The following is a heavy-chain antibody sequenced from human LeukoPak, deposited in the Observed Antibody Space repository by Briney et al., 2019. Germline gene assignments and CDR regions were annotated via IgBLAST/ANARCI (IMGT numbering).Heavy chain of an antibody. V-gene: IGHV1-69*13. Sequence: ASVKVSCKASGGTFSSYAISWVRQAPGQGLEWMGGIIPIFGTANYAQKFQGRVTITADESTSTAYMELSSLRSDDTAVYYCARGSPMTTLDYWGQGTLVTVSS. CDR3: ARGSPMTTLDY. D-gene: IGHD4-17*01. CDR2: IIPIFGTA. CDR1: GGTFSSYA. J-gene: IGHJ4*02.